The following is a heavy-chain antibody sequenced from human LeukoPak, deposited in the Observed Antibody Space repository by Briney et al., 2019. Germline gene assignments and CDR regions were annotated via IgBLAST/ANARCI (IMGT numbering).Heavy chain of an antibody. V-gene: IGHV4-4*08. CDR1: GGSISSYY. J-gene: IGHJ3*02. CDR2: ISSSGST. D-gene: IGHD3-22*01. CDR3: ARGPYSYDSSGAFDI. Sequence: SETLSLTCTVSGGSISSYYWSWVRQPPGKGLEWIGRISSSGSTNYNPSLKSRVTISVDTSKNQFSLKLSSVTAADTAVYFCARGPYSYDSSGAFDIWGQGTMVTVSS.